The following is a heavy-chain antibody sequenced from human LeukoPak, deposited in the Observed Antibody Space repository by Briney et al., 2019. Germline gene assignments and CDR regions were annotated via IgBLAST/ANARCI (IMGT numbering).Heavy chain of an antibody. J-gene: IGHJ3*02. CDR1: GYSFTSYW. CDR2: IYPGDSDT. CDR3: VSSEPGIAAAGIAIDAFDI. Sequence: GESLKISCKGSGYSFTSYWIGWVRQMPGKGLEWMGIIYPGDSDTRYSPSFQGQVTISADKSIGTAYLQWSSLKASDTAMYYCVSSEPGIAAAGIAIDAFDIWGQGTMVTVSS. V-gene: IGHV5-51*01. D-gene: IGHD6-13*01.